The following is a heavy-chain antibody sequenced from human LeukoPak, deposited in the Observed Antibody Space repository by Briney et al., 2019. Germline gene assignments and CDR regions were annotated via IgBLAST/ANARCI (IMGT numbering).Heavy chain of an antibody. D-gene: IGHD4-17*01. V-gene: IGHV3-21*01. CDR3: ARDGTTLYYGDYADYYFDY. J-gene: IGHJ4*02. Sequence: GGSLRLSCAASGFSFSNYNMNWVRQAPGKGLEWVSSISSSSGYIYYADSVKGRFTISRDNAKNSLYLQMNSLRAEDTAVYYCARDGTTLYYGDYADYYFDYWGQGTLVTVSS. CDR1: GFSFSNYN. CDR2: ISSSSGYI.